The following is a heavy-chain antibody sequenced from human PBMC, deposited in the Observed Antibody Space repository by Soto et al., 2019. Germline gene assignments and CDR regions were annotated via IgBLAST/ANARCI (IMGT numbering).Heavy chain of an antibody. D-gene: IGHD3-3*01. J-gene: IGHJ4*02. CDR2: ISGSDGKT. CDR3: ARWSYLDY. Sequence: GGSLRLSCVASGFSFGSYALTWVRQAPGKGLEWVSTISGSDGKTFYADAVKGRFSISRDISQSTLYLQMNSLRADDTAIYYCARWSYLDYWGQGTRVTASS. V-gene: IGHV3-23*01. CDR1: GFSFGSYA.